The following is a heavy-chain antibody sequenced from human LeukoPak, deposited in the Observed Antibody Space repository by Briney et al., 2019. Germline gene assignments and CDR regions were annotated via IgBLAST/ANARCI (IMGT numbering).Heavy chain of an antibody. CDR2: INHSGST. D-gene: IGHD3-3*01. CDR3: ARGGRYDFWSGYYDNYYYYGMDV. Sequence: SETLSLTCIVSGGSFSSSAYYWGWIRQPPGKGLEWIGEINHSGSTNYNPSLKSRVTISVDTSKNQFSLKLSSVTAADTAVYYCARGGRYDFWSGYYDNYYYYGMDVWGQGTTVTVSS. CDR1: GGSFSSSAYY. V-gene: IGHV4-39*07. J-gene: IGHJ6*02.